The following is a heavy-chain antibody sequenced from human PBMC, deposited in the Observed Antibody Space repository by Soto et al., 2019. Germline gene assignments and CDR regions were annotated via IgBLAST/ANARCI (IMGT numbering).Heavy chain of an antibody. J-gene: IGHJ4*02. CDR2: SDFSGRLT. CDR3: ANILVGQWLVPGGY. Sequence: EVQILESGGALIQPGGSLRLSCAASGFTSSMTWVRQAPGKGLEWVSASDFSGRLTYYADSVKGRFTIFRDTSVNTLFLQMNSLRTEDTAVYYCANILVGQWLVPGGYWGPGPLVTVSS. CDR1: GFTSS. V-gene: IGHV3-23*01. D-gene: IGHD6-19*01.